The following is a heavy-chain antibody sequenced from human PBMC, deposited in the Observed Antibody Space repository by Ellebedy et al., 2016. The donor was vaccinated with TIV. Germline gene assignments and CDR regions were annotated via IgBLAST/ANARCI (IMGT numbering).Heavy chain of an antibody. D-gene: IGHD6-13*01. CDR1: GFTFSSYA. CDR2: ISGSGGST. J-gene: IGHJ6*02. V-gene: IGHV3-23*01. CDR3: APGRLAAAGPYYYYGMDV. Sequence: GESLKISCAASGFTFSSYAMSWVRQAPGKGLEWVSAISGSGGSTYYADSVKGRFTISRDNSKNTLYLQMNSLRAEDTAVYYCAPGRLAAAGPYYYYGMDVWGQGTTVTVSS.